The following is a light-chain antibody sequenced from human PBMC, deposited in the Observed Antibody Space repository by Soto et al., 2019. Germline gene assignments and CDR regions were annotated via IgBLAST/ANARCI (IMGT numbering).Light chain of an antibody. V-gene: IGLV2-11*01. CDR2: DVN. CDR1: SSDLGAYNS. CDR3: CSYAGNSYV. J-gene: IGLJ1*01. Sequence: QSVLTQPRSVSGSPGQSVTISCTGTSSDLGAYNSVSWHQQHPGRAPELMIYDVNKRPSGVPDCFSGSKSGNTASLTISGLQAEDEADYYCCSYAGNSYVFGTGTKVTVL.